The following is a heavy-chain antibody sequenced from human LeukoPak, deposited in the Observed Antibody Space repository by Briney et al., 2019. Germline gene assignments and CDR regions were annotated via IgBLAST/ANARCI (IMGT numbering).Heavy chain of an antibody. V-gene: IGHV3-33*08. J-gene: IGHJ4*02. Sequence: GGSLRLSCAASGFTFSSYGMHWVRQAPGKGLEWVAVIWYGGSNKYYADSVKGRFTISRDNSKNTLYLQMNSLRAEDTAVYYCARASGGSYYEYYFDYWGQGTLVTVSS. CDR3: ARASGGSYYEYYFDY. CDR1: GFTFSSYG. CDR2: IWYGGSNK. D-gene: IGHD1-26*01.